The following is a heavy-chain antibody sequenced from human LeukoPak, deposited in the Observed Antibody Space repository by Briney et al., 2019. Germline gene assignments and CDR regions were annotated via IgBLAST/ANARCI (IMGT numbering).Heavy chain of an antibody. D-gene: IGHD3/OR15-3a*01. J-gene: IGHJ4*02. CDR1: GFTFSYYW. V-gene: IGHV3-7*01. CDR3: ARDDFFSN. CDR2: IKQDGSEK. Sequence: PGGSLRLSCVASGFTFSYYWMSWVRQAPGKGLEWVANIKQDGSEKYYVDSVKGRFTISRDNAKNSLYLQMNSLRAEDTAVYYCARDDFFSNWGQGTLVTVSS.